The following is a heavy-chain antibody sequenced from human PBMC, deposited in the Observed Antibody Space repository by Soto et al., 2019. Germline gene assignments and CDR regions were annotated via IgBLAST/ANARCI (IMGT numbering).Heavy chain of an antibody. Sequence: EVQLLESGGGLVQPGGSLRLSCAASGFIFSSYAMSWVRQAPGKGLEWVSAISGSGGSTYYADSVKGRFTISRDNSKNTLYLQMNSLRAEDTAVYYCAKDEVVGIAAAANGYWGQGTLVTVSS. CDR1: GFIFSSYA. J-gene: IGHJ4*02. CDR3: AKDEVVGIAAAANGY. V-gene: IGHV3-23*01. CDR2: ISGSGGST. D-gene: IGHD6-13*01.